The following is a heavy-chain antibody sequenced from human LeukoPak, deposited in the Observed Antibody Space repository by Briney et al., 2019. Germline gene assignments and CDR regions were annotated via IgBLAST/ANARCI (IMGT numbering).Heavy chain of an antibody. J-gene: IGHJ4*02. CDR1: GYTFTSYY. D-gene: IGHD6-19*01. CDR3: ARDRAVAGFRFDY. CDR2: INPSGGAT. Sequence: ASVKVSCKASGYTFTSYYMHWVRQAPGQGLEWMVVINPSGGATSYAQKFQGRVTMTRDTSTSTVYMELSSLSTDETAVYYCARDRAVAGFRFDYWGQRTLVTVSS. V-gene: IGHV1-46*01.